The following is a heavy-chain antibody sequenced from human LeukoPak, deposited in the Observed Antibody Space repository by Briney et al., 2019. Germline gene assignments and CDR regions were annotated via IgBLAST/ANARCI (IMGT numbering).Heavy chain of an antibody. Sequence: PGGSLRLSCAASGFTFSSYGMHWVRQAPGKGLEWVAVIENDGSNTYYADSVKGRFTISRDNSKNTLYLQMNSLRAEDTAVYYCAKDEGYVDWVLCYWGQGTLVTVSS. V-gene: IGHV3-30*18. CDR2: IENDGSNT. CDR1: GFTFSSYG. J-gene: IGHJ4*02. D-gene: IGHD3-9*01. CDR3: AKDEGYVDWVLCY.